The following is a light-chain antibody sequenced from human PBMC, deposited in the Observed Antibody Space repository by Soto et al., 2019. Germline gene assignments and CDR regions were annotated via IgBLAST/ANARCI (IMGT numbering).Light chain of an antibody. J-gene: IGKJ1*01. Sequence: DIVMTQSPATLSVSPGERATLSCRASQSIRNDLAWYQQKPGQAPRLLIYDASTRATGIPARFSGSGSGTEFTLTISSLQSDDFEIYYCHQYNNWPPWTFGQGTKVEI. CDR1: QSIRND. CDR2: DAS. CDR3: HQYNNWPPWT. V-gene: IGKV3D-15*01.